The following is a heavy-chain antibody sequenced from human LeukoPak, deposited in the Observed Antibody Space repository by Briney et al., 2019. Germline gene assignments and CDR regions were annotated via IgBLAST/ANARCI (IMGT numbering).Heavy chain of an antibody. CDR3: ARVDYNSGTFDY. J-gene: IGHJ4*02. V-gene: IGHV4-38-2*01. CDR1: GYSISSGYY. Sequence: PSETLSLTCAVSGYSISSGYYWGWIRQPPGKGLEWIGSMYRSAYYNPSLQTRVTISVDTSKNQFSLKLRSVTGADTAVYYCARVDYNSGTFDYWGQGPLVSVSS. CDR2: MYRSA. D-gene: IGHD3-10*01.